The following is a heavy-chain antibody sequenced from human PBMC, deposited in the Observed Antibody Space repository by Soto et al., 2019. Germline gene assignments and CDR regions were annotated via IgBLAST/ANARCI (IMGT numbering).Heavy chain of an antibody. D-gene: IGHD3-22*01. CDR1: GDSMNPYF. J-gene: IGHJ4*02. CDR2: LFPSGST. V-gene: IGHV4-4*07. CDR3: ARDNYYFDTDGYYYVFDY. Sequence: QVQLQESGPGLVKPSETLSLICTVSGDSMNPYFWSWIRQPAGKGLEWIGRLFPSGSTNYNPSLKSRVTMSVDTSKNQFSLKLSSVTAADTAVYYCARDNYYFDTDGYYYVFDYWGQGTLVSVSS.